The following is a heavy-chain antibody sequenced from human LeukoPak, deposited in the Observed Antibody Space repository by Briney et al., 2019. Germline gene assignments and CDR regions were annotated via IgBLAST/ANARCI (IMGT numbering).Heavy chain of an antibody. Sequence: ASVKVSCKASGYTFTSYAMNWVRQAPGQGLEWMGWINTNTGNPTYAQGFTGRFVFSLDTSVSTAYLQISSLKAEDTAMYYCARAWTMVRRNWFDPWGQGTLVTVSS. CDR1: GYTFTSYA. V-gene: IGHV7-4-1*02. D-gene: IGHD3-10*01. CDR2: INTNTGNP. J-gene: IGHJ5*02. CDR3: ARAWTMVRRNWFDP.